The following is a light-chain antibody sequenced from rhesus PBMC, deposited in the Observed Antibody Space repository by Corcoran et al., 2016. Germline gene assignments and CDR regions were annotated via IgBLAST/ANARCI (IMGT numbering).Light chain of an antibody. J-gene: IGKJ2*01. CDR3: LQYRSIPYS. V-gene: IGKV1-22*01. CDR2: KAS. CDR1: QGISRW. Sequence: DIQMTQSPSSLSASVGDTVTITCQASQGISRWLAWYQQKQGKDPKVLIYKASRLQSGGPSRFSGSGSGTDFTLTTSSLLPGDSATYSCLQYRSIPYSFGQGTKVEIK.